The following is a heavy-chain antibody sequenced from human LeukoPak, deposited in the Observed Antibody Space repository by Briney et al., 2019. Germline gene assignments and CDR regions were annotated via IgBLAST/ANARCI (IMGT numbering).Heavy chain of an antibody. D-gene: IGHD3-22*01. CDR3: ARQRYYYDSSGYYFDY. CDR2: FYYSGST. V-gene: IGHV4-39*01. CDR1: GGYISSRSYY. J-gene: IGHJ4*02. Sequence: PSETLSLTCTVSGGYISSRSYYWGWIRQPPGKGLEWNGSFYYSGSTYYNPSLKSRVTISADTSKNQFSLKLNSVTAADTAVYYCARQRYYYDSSGYYFDYWGQGTLVTVSS.